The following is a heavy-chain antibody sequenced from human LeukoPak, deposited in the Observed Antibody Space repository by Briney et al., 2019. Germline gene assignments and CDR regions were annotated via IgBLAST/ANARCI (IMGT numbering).Heavy chain of an antibody. J-gene: IGHJ5*02. CDR3: ARGYDIYPLGWWFDP. Sequence: GGSLRLSCEVSGFSFSTYWMHWVRQAPGKGLVWVSRINSDGSIAYYADPVKGRFTISRDNAKDTLYLQMNSLRDEDTAVYYCARGYDIYPLGWWFDPWGQGTRVTVSS. V-gene: IGHV3-74*01. D-gene: IGHD5-12*01. CDR2: INSDGSIA. CDR1: GFSFSTYW.